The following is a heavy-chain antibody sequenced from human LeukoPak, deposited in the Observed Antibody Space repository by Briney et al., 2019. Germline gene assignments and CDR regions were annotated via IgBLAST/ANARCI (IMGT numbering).Heavy chain of an antibody. V-gene: IGHV1-24*01. Sequence: GASVKVSCKVSGYTLTELSMHWVRQAPGKGLEWMGGFDPEDGETIYAQKFQGRVTMTEDTSTVTAYMELSSLRSEDTAVYYCATARVADILTLGHAPFGYWGQGTLVTVSS. CDR3: ATARVADILTLGHAPFGY. CDR1: GYTLTELS. D-gene: IGHD3-9*01. CDR2: FDPEDGET. J-gene: IGHJ4*02.